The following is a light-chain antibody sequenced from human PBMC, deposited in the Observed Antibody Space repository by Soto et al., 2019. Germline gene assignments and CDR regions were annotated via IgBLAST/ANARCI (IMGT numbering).Light chain of an antibody. V-gene: IGKV1-33*01. Sequence: DIQMTQSPSSLSASVGDRVTITCQASQDISNYLNWYQQKPGKAPKRLIYDASNLETGVPSSFSGRGSETDFTFTISSLQPEDIATYYCQPYDNLPLTFGGGTKVEIK. CDR2: DAS. J-gene: IGKJ4*01. CDR3: QPYDNLPLT. CDR1: QDISNY.